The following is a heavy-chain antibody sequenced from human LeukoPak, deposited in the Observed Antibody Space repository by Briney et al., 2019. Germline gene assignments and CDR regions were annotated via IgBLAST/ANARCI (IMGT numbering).Heavy chain of an antibody. CDR2: INQDGSAK. Sequence: GGSLRLSCAAPGFTFSGSWMSWVRQAPGKGLEWVANINQDGSAKNYLDSVKGRFTISIDRGKSSLYLQMNSLRDEDTAVYYCARELSWSGRDYWGQGTLVTVSS. CDR1: GFTFSGSW. J-gene: IGHJ4*02. D-gene: IGHD3-3*01. V-gene: IGHV3-7*01. CDR3: ARELSWSGRDY.